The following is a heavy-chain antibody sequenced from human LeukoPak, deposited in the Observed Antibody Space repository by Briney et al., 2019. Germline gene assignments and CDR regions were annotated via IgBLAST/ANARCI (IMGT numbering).Heavy chain of an antibody. CDR1: GFTVSSKY. CDR3: ARGRGMTLNLYSFDY. Sequence: PGGSLRLSCAASGFTVSSKYMSWVRQAPGKGLECISATSGSGGSTYYADSVKGRFTISRDNSKNTLYLQMNSLRAEDTALYYCARGRGMTLNLYSFDYWGQGTLVTVSS. CDR2: TSGSGGST. V-gene: IGHV3-23*01. J-gene: IGHJ4*02.